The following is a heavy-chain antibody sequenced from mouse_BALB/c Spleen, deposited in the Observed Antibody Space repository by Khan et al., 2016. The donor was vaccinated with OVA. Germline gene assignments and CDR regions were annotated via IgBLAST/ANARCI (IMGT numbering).Heavy chain of an antibody. D-gene: IGHD1-1*01. CDR1: GFTFSSYG. CDR3: SRQPGYYGSRSYFDY. Sequence: EVQLLETGGDSVKPGGSLKLSCAASGFTFSSYGMSWVRRTPDKRLEWVATISSGGSYTYYPDSVKGRFTISRDNAKNTLYLQMSSLKSEDTAMYYCSRQPGYYGSRSYFDYWGQGTTLTVSS. CDR2: ISSGGSYT. V-gene: IGHV5-6*01. J-gene: IGHJ2*01.